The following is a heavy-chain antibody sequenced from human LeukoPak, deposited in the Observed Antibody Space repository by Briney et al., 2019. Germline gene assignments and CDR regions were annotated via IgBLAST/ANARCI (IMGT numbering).Heavy chain of an antibody. J-gene: IGHJ4*02. CDR3: ARVYADYYGSGSYYDY. V-gene: IGHV4-31*03. CDR2: IYYSGST. CDR1: GGSISSGAYY. D-gene: IGHD3-10*01. Sequence: SETLSLTCTVSGGSISSGAYYWSWIRQHPGKGLERIGYIYYSGSTYYNPSLKSRVTISVDTSKNQFSLKLSSVTAADTAVHYCARVYADYYGSGSYYDYWGQGTLVTVSS.